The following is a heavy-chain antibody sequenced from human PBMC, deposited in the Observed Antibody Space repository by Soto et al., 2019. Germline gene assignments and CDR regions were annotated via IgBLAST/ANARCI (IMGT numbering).Heavy chain of an antibody. CDR2: IIPMFGTA. V-gene: IGHV1-69*12. D-gene: IGHD5-18*01. Sequence: QVQLVQSGAEVKKPESSVKVSCKAPGGTFSTYAISWVRQAPGQGLEWMGGIIPMFGTANYAQRFLDRVTITADESTNTVYMELSSLRSEDTAVDFCASGIQLWLRRINNGYSGWGQGTLVTVSS. J-gene: IGHJ4*02. CDR3: ASGIQLWLRRINNGYSG. CDR1: GGTFSTYA.